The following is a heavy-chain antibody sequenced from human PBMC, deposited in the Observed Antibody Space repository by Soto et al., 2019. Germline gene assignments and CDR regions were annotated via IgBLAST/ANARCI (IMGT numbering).Heavy chain of an antibody. Sequence: PVGSLRLSCAASGFTCSSYDMSWVRQAPGKGLEWVSTILVDGRTFYVDSVKGRFTISRDNSKNTVYLQMNSLTAGDTALYYCAKATATGGGAFDICGQGTMVTVSS. V-gene: IGHV3-23*01. CDR3: AKATATGGGAFDI. D-gene: IGHD2-8*02. CDR2: ILVDGRT. CDR1: GFTCSSYD. J-gene: IGHJ3*02.